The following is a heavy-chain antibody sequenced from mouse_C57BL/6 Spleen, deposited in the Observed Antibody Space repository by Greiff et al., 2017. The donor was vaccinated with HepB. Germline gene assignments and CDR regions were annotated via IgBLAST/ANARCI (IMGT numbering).Heavy chain of an antibody. Sequence: QVQLQQSGAELVKPGASVKLSCKASGYTFTSYWMQWVKQRPGQGLEWIGEIDPSDSYTNYNQKFKGKATLTVDTSSSTAYMQLSSLTSEDSAVYYCARGEYGSPFDYWGQGTTLTVSS. V-gene: IGHV1-50*01. CDR1: GYTFTSYW. D-gene: IGHD1-1*01. CDR2: IDPSDSYT. J-gene: IGHJ2*01. CDR3: ARGEYGSPFDY.